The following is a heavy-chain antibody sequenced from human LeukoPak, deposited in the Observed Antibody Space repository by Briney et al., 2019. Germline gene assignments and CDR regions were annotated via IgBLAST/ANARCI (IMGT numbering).Heavy chain of an antibody. J-gene: IGHJ4*02. Sequence: GGSLRLSCAASGFTFSSYEMNWVRQAPGKGLEWVSYISSSGSTIYYADSVKGRFTISRDNAKNSLDLQMNSLRAEDTAVYYCASSDLWLGDLDDYWGQGTLVTVSS. D-gene: IGHD3-10*01. CDR3: ASSDLWLGDLDDY. CDR1: GFTFSSYE. CDR2: ISSSGSTI. V-gene: IGHV3-48*03.